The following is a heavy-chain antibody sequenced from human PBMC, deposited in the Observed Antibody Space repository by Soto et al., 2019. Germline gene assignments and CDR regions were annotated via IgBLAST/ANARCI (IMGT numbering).Heavy chain of an antibody. CDR1: GFTFSSYW. J-gene: IGHJ6*03. D-gene: IGHD3-3*01. Sequence: GGSLRLSCAASGFTFSSYWMSWVRQAPGKGLEWVANIKQDGSEKYYLDSVKGRFTISRDNAKNSLYLQMNSLRAEDTAVYYCAREGGETYYDFWSGPTYYYYYMDVWGKGTTVTVSS. CDR3: AREGGETYYDFWSGPTYYYYYMDV. CDR2: IKQDGSEK. V-gene: IGHV3-7*01.